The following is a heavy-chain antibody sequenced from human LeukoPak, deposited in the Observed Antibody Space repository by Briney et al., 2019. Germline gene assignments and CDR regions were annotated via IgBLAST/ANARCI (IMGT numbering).Heavy chain of an antibody. CDR3: ARRTYYYGSGSYSNPLFDY. V-gene: IGHV5-51*01. D-gene: IGHD3-10*01. CDR2: IYPGDSDT. CDR1: GYSFTNYW. J-gene: IGHJ4*02. Sequence: GESLKISCKGSGYSFTNYWIGWVRQMPGKGLEWMGIIYPGDSDTRYSPSFQGQVTISVDKSISTAYLQWSSLKASDTAMYYCARRTYYYGSGSYSNPLFDYWGQGTLVTVSS.